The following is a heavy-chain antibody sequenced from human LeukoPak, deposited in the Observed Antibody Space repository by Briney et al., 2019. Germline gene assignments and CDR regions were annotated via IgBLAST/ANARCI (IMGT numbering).Heavy chain of an antibody. J-gene: IGHJ3*02. D-gene: IGHD5-24*01. Sequence: PGGSLRLSCAASGFTLSDHSVNWVRQAPGEGLQWVSSISSNSRYIYTAKSVEGRFTTSRDNAQNSLYLQMNSLRADDTAVYYCTRTLEKTSHKDAFEIWGQGTMVTGSS. CDR3: TRTLEKTSHKDAFEI. CDR1: GFTLSDHS. CDR2: ISSNSRYI. V-gene: IGHV3-21*01.